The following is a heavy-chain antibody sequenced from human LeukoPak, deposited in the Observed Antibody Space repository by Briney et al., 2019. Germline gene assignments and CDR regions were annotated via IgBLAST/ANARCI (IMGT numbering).Heavy chain of an antibody. V-gene: IGHV4-30-2*01. D-gene: IGHD2-15*01. CDR2: IYHSGST. Sequence: SETLSLTCAVSGGSISSGGYSWSWIRQPPGKGLEWIGYIYHSGSTYYNPSLKSRVTISVDRSKNQFSLKLSSVTATDTAVYYCARDLLPYAFDLWGQGTMVTVSS. J-gene: IGHJ3*01. CDR3: ARDLLPYAFDL. CDR1: GGSISSGGYS.